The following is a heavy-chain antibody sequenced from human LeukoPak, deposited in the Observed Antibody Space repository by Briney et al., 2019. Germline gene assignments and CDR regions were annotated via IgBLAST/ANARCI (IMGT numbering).Heavy chain of an antibody. D-gene: IGHD6-13*01. V-gene: IGHV1-69*06. CDR1: GGTFSSYA. Sequence: ASVKVSCKASGGTFSSYAISWVQQAPGQGLEWMGGIIPIFGTANYAQKFQGRVTITADKTTSTAYMELSSLRSEDTAVYYCAMGGAAAREYYFDYWGQGTLVTVSS. J-gene: IGHJ4*02. CDR2: IIPIFGTA. CDR3: AMGGAAAREYYFDY.